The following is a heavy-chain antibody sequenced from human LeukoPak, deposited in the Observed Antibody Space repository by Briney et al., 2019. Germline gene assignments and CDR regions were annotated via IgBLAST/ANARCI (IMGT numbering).Heavy chain of an antibody. CDR2: ISYDGSNK. CDR3: AKDARYSSSWSDL. J-gene: IGHJ5*02. D-gene: IGHD6-13*01. CDR1: GFTFSSYA. Sequence: GGSLRLSCAASGFTFSSYAMHWVRQAPGKGLEWVAVISYDGSNKYYADSVKGRFTISRDNSKNTLYLQMNSLRAEDTAVYYCAKDARYSSSWSDLWGQGTLVTVSS. V-gene: IGHV3-30-3*01.